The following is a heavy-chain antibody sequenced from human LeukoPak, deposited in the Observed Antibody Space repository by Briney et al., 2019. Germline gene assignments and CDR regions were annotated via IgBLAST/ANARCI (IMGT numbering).Heavy chain of an antibody. J-gene: IGHJ4*02. V-gene: IGHV1-69*06. CDR2: IIPIFGTA. CDR1: GGTFSSYA. CDR3: ARNAYYDILTGYPLYFDY. D-gene: IGHD3-9*01. Sequence: SVKVSCKASGGTFSSYAISWVRQAPGQGLEWVGGIIPIFGTANYAQKFQGRVTITADKSTSTAYMELSSLRSEDTAVYYCARNAYYDILTGYPLYFDYWGQGTLVTVSS.